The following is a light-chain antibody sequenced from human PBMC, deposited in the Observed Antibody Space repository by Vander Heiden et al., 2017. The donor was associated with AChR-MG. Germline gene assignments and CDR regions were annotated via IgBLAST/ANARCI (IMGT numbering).Light chain of an antibody. CDR3: QQYNNWPPLT. CDR1: QSVSSN. V-gene: IGKV3-15*01. J-gene: IGKJ4*01. Sequence: DIVMTHSPATLSVSPGERATLSCRASQSVSSNLAWYQQKTGQAPRLLIYGASTRTTGIPARLSSSRSGTEYTLTISSLQSADVAVYYCQQYNNWPPLTFGEGTKVEIK. CDR2: GAS.